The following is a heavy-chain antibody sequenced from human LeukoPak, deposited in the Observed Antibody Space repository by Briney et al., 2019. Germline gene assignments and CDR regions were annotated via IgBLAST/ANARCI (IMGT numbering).Heavy chain of an antibody. V-gene: IGHV4-59*08. CDR3: ARVESGSYYSGFDY. CDR1: GGSISSYY. Sequence: SETLSLTCTVSGGSISSYYWSWIRQPPGKGLEWIGSIYHSGSTYYNPSLKSRVTISVDTSKNQFSLKLSSVTAADTAVYYCARVESGSYYSGFDYWGQGTLVTVSS. CDR2: IYHSGST. J-gene: IGHJ4*02. D-gene: IGHD1-26*01.